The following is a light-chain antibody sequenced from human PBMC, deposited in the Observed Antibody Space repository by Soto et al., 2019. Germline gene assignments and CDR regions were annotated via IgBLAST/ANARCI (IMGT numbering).Light chain of an antibody. Sequence: DIQMTQSPSTLSAYVGDRVTITCRASQSIGTWLAWYQQRPGKAPKVLIYGASSLQSSVPSRFSGSGSGTEFTLTISSLEPDDFATYYCQEYNTYSVTFGQGTKV. V-gene: IGKV1-5*01. J-gene: IGKJ1*01. CDR2: GAS. CDR1: QSIGTW. CDR3: QEYNTYSVT.